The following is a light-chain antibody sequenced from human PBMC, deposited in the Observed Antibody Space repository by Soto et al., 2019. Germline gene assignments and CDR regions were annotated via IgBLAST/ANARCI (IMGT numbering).Light chain of an antibody. J-gene: IGKJ1*01. CDR1: QRIGSN. Sequence: EIVMTQSPATLSVSPGETATLSCRASQRIGSNLAWYQQKPGQAPSLLIYGASPRATGVPDRFSGSGSGTEFTLTHSSLQYEDIAVYYCQQYNFWPTFGQGTKVEIK. V-gene: IGKV3-15*01. CDR2: GAS. CDR3: QQYNFWPT.